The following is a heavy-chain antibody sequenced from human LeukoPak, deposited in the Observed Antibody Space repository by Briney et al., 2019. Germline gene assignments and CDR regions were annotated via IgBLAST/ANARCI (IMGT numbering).Heavy chain of an antibody. J-gene: IGHJ4*02. V-gene: IGHV4-59*11. CDR2: IYYSGST. CDR3: ARSPSNWNYNY. D-gene: IGHD1-7*01. CDR1: GGSINSHY. Sequence: PSETLSLTCTVSGGSINSHYWSWFRQPPEKGLEWIGHIYYSGSTFYNPSLESRVTISVDTSKNQFSLKLTSVTTADTAAYYCARSPSNWNYNYWGQGTLVTVSS.